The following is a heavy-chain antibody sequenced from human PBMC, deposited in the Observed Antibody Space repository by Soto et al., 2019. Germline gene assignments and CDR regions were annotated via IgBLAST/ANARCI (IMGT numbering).Heavy chain of an antibody. CDR1: GYTFTSYD. CDR3: ARVVVLRYFDWSPEGWFDP. V-gene: IGHV1-8*01. D-gene: IGHD3-9*01. Sequence: GASVKVSCKASGYTFTSYDINWVRQATGQGLEWMGWMNPNSGNTGYAQKFQGRVTMTRNTSISTAYMELSSLRSEDTAVYYCARVVVLRYFDWSPEGWFDPWGQGTLVTVSS. J-gene: IGHJ5*02. CDR2: MNPNSGNT.